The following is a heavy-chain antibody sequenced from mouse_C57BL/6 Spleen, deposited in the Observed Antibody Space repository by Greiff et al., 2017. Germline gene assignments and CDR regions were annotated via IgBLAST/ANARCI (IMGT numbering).Heavy chain of an antibody. CDR1: GYTFTDYN. D-gene: IGHD3-2*02. V-gene: IGHV1-18*01. CDR3: ARRQLRQRGYAMDY. Sequence: VQLQQSGPELVKPGASVKIPCKASGYTFTDYNMDWVKQSHGQSLEWIGDINPNNGGTIYNEKFKGKATLTVDKSSSTAYMELRSLTSEDTAVYYCARRQLRQRGYAMDYWGQGTSVTVSS. CDR2: INPNNGGT. J-gene: IGHJ4*01.